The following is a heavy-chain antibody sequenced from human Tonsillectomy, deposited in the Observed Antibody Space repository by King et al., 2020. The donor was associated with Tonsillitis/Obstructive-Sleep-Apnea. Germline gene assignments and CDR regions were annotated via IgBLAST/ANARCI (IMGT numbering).Heavy chain of an antibody. V-gene: IGHV5-51*01. D-gene: IGHD2-2*01. CDR3: ARQGVAQDQLLSGRGGSDY. CDR1: GYTFTSYW. CDR2: IYPGDSDT. J-gene: IGHJ4*02. Sequence: QLVQSGPEVKKPGESLKISCKGSGYTFTSYWLGWVRQMPGKGLEWMGVIYPGDSDTKYSPSFQGQFTISVDKSIKTAYLQWSSLKASDTAIYYCARQGVAQDQLLSGRGGSDYWGQGTLVTVSS.